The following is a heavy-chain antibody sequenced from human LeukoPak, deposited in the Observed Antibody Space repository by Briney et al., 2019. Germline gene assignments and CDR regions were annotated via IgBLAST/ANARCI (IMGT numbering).Heavy chain of an antibody. CDR2: IYHSGYT. J-gene: IGHJ4*02. D-gene: IGHD1-14*01. Sequence: SETLSLTCSVSGYSINSGHYWGWIRQPPGKGLEWIGSIYHSGYTYYNPSLKSRVTISVDTSKNQFSLKLSSVTAADTAVYYCARINRSDYFDYWGQGTLVTVPS. CDR3: ARINRSDYFDY. V-gene: IGHV4-38-2*01. CDR1: GYSINSGHY.